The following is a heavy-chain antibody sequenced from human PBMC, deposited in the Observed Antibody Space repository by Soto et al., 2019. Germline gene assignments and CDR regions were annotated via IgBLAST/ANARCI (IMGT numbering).Heavy chain of an antibody. CDR1: GYTFTSYG. Sequence: QVQLVQSGAEVKKPGASVKVSCKASGYTFTSYGISWVRHAPGQGLEWMGWISAYNGNTNYAQKLQGRVTMTTDTSTSTAYMELRSLRSDDTAVYYCARVLSLPDYGDPLDYWGQGTLVTVSS. V-gene: IGHV1-18*01. CDR2: ISAYNGNT. J-gene: IGHJ4*02. D-gene: IGHD4-17*01. CDR3: ARVLSLPDYGDPLDY.